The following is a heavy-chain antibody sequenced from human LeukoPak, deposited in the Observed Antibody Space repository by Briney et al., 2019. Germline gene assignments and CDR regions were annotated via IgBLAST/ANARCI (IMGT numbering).Heavy chain of an antibody. CDR1: GFTLSFYE. D-gene: IGHD2-21*02. Sequence: GGSLRLSCAASGFTLSFYEMHWVRQAPGKGLVWVSRINSDGGRTGYADSVKGRFTISRDNAKNTLYLQMNSLRAEDTAIYYCARELPREVTLDYWGQGTLVTASS. V-gene: IGHV3-74*01. J-gene: IGHJ4*02. CDR2: INSDGGRT. CDR3: ARELPREVTLDY.